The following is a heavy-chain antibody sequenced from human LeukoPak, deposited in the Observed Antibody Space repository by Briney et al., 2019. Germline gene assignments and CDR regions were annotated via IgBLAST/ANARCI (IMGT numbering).Heavy chain of an antibody. D-gene: IGHD2-15*01. J-gene: IGHJ5*02. CDR3: ARDRYCSGGSCYPEWWFDP. Sequence: SETLSLTCTVSGGSISSGSYYWSWIRQPAGKGLEWTGRIYTSGSTNYNPSLKSRVTISVDTSKNQFSLKLSSVTAADTAVYYCARDRYCSGGSCYPEWWFDPWGQGTLVTVSS. V-gene: IGHV4-61*02. CDR1: GGSISSGSYY. CDR2: IYTSGST.